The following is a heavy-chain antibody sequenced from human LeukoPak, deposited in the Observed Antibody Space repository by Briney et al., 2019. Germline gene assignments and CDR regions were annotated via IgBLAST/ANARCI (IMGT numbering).Heavy chain of an antibody. D-gene: IGHD3-10*01. J-gene: IGHJ4*02. Sequence: ASVKVSCKASGYTFTSYAMHWVRQAPGQRLEWMGWTNAGNGNTKYSQKFQGRVTITRDTSASTAYMELSSLRSEDTAVYYCARLPRSGSIDYWGQGTLVTVSS. CDR3: ARLPRSGSIDY. CDR2: TNAGNGNT. V-gene: IGHV1-3*01. CDR1: GYTFTSYA.